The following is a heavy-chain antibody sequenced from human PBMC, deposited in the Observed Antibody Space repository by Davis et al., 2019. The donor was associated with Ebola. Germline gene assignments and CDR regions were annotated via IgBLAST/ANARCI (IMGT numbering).Heavy chain of an antibody. CDR2: INPNSGGT. Sequence: ASVKVSCKASGYTFTGYYMHWVRQAPGQGLEWMGWINPNSGGTNYAQKFQGRVTMTRDTSISTAYMELSRLRSDDTAVYYCARARGCSSTSCYLDAFDIWGQGTMVTVSS. CDR3: ARARGCSSTSCYLDAFDI. V-gene: IGHV1-2*02. J-gene: IGHJ3*02. CDR1: GYTFTGYY. D-gene: IGHD2-2*01.